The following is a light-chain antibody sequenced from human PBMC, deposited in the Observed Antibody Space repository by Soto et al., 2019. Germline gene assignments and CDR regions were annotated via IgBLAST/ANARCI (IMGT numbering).Light chain of an antibody. J-gene: IGKJ4*01. V-gene: IGKV3-20*01. CDR1: QCVSNNY. CDR3: QQYHTWPIT. CDR2: GAS. Sequence: ESVLTQSPGTLSLSPGERATLSCRASQCVSNNYLAWYQQKPGQAPRLLIYGASNRATGIPDRFSGSGSGTEFTLTISSLQSEDCAIYYCQQYHTWPITFGGGTKVDIK.